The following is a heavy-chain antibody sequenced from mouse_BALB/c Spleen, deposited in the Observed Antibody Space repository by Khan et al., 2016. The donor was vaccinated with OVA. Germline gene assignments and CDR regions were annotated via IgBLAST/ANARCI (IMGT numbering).Heavy chain of an antibody. CDR3: SRLAYYYNSEGFAY. V-gene: IGHV5-6*01. Sequence: EVELVESGGDLVKPGGSLKLSCAASGFTFSTYGMSWVRQTPDMRLEWVATISTGGHYTYYPDSVKGRFTISRDNAMNTLYLQMSILKSDDTAIYCCSRLAYYYNSEGFAYWGQGTLVAVSA. CDR1: GFTFSTYG. D-gene: IGHD1-1*01. CDR2: ISTGGHYT. J-gene: IGHJ3*01.